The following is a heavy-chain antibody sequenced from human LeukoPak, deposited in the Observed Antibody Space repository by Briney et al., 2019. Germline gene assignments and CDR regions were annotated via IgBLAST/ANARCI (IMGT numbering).Heavy chain of an antibody. CDR1: GFTFSSYA. Sequence: GGSLRLSCAASGFTFSSYAMSWVRQAPGKGLEWVANIKQDGSEKYYVDSVKGRFTISRDNAKNSLYLQMNSLRAEDTAVYYCARDERTSWGQGTLVTVSS. J-gene: IGHJ5*02. CDR2: IKQDGSEK. V-gene: IGHV3-7*01. CDR3: ARDERTS. D-gene: IGHD6-25*01.